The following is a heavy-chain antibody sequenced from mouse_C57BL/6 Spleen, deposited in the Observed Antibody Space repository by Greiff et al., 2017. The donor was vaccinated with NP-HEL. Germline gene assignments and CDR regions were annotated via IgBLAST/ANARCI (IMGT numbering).Heavy chain of an antibody. J-gene: IGHJ4*01. CDR1: GYSITSGYD. D-gene: IGHD1-1*01. V-gene: IGHV3-1*01. CDR2: ISYSGST. Sequence: EVKLVESGPGMVKPSQSLSLTCTVTGYSITSGYDWHWIRHFPGNKLEWMGYISYSGSTNYNPSLKSRISITHDTSKNHFFLKLNSVTTEDTATYYCASSTTVVATDYYAMDYWGQGTSVTVSS. CDR3: ASSTTVVATDYYAMDY.